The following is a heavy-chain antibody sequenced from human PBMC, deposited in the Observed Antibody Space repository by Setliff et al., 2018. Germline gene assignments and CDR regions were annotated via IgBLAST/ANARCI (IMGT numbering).Heavy chain of an antibody. CDR2: IYTNGAT. D-gene: IGHD2-21*01. CDR3: AKEYVVISFVRNSHQHYGMDV. V-gene: IGHV4-61*09. Sequence: SETLSLTCTVSGASLSSSSYYWSWIRQSAGKGLEWIGHIYTNGATSYSPSLKSRVSISADTSKNVLSLRLTSVTAADTAVYYCAKEYVVISFVRNSHQHYGMDVWGPGTTVTVSS. J-gene: IGHJ6*02. CDR1: GASLSSSSYY.